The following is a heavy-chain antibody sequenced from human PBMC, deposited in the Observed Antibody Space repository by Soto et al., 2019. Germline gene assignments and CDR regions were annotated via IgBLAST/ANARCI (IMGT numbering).Heavy chain of an antibody. D-gene: IGHD2-2*01. Sequence: RREPLTNCCQGSGYSFLIYWIGLVRPMHGKGLEWMGIIYPGDSDTRYSPSFQGQVTLSRDTSINTAYLELSRLRFDDAAVYFCARERYQVISDGMDVWGQGTTVTGAS. CDR2: IYPGDSDT. CDR1: GYSFLIYW. J-gene: IGHJ6*02. CDR3: ARERYQVISDGMDV. V-gene: IGHV5-51*01.